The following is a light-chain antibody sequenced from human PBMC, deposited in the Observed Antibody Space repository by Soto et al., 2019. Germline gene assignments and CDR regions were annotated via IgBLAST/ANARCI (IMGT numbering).Light chain of an antibody. CDR1: QSVSSKY. Sequence: VLTQSPGTLSLSPGERATLSCRASQSVSSKYLAWYQQKPGQAPRVLIYGASIRATGIPERFSGGGSGTDSNHTITRLEPEEVAVYYCQQYGSSLFTFGPGTKVDIK. J-gene: IGKJ3*01. CDR2: GAS. V-gene: IGKV3-20*01. CDR3: QQYGSSLFT.